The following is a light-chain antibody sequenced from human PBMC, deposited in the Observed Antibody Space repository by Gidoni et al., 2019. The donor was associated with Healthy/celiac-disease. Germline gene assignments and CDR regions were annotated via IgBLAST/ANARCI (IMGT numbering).Light chain of an antibody. CDR3: SSYTSISNWV. Sequence: PGQSITIACTGTSSDVGGYNYVSWYQQHPAKAPNRMIYEVSNRPSGVSNRFSGSKSGNTASLTISVLHAEDEADYYCSSYTSISNWVFGGGTKLTVL. J-gene: IGLJ3*02. V-gene: IGLV2-14*01. CDR2: EVS. CDR1: SSDVGGYNY.